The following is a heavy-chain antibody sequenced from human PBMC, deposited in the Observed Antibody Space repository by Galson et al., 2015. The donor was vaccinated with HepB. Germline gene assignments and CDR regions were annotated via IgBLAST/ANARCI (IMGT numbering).Heavy chain of an antibody. Sequence: LSLTCTVSGGSISSGDYYWSWIRQPPGKGPEWIGHIYYSGSTYYNPSLKSRVTISVDTSKNQFSLKLSSVTAADTAVYYCAREGWFGASGGMDVWGQGTTVTVSS. V-gene: IGHV4-30-4*01. CDR2: IYYSGST. J-gene: IGHJ6*02. CDR1: GGSISSGDYY. CDR3: AREGWFGASGGMDV. D-gene: IGHD3-10*01.